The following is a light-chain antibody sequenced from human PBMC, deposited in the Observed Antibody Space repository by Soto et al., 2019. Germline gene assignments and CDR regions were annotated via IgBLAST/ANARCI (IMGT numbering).Light chain of an antibody. Sequence: DIRMTKSPSTLSASVGDRVTITCRASQSISSWLAWYQQKPGKAPKLLIYDASSLESGVQSRFSGSGSGTEFTLTIRSLQPDDFATYYCEQYNSYPWTFGQGTKVDIK. CDR1: QSISSW. CDR2: DAS. CDR3: EQYNSYPWT. J-gene: IGKJ1*01. V-gene: IGKV1-5*01.